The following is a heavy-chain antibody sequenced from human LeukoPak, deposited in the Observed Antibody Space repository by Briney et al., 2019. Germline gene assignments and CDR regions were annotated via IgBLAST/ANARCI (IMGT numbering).Heavy chain of an antibody. D-gene: IGHD3-3*01. CDR2: VYYSGST. J-gene: IGHJ6*02. CDR3: ARDFWSGYYPSNYGMDV. Sequence: SETLSLTCTVSGGSISSYYWSWIRQPPGKGLEWIGYVYYSGSTNYNPSLKSRVTISVDTSKNQFSLKLSSVTAADTAVYYCARDFWSGYYPSNYGMDVWGQGTTVTVSS. V-gene: IGHV4-59*01. CDR1: GGSISSYY.